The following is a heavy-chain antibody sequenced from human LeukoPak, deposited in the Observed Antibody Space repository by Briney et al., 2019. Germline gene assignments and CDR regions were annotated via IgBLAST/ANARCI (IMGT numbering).Heavy chain of an antibody. D-gene: IGHD4-17*01. Sequence: PSETLSLTCTASGGSISSYYWSWIRQPPGKGLEWIGYIYYSGSTNYNPSLKSRVTISVDTSKNQFSLKLSSVTAADTAVYYCARHAGYGAFFDYWGQGTLVTVSS. CDR2: IYYSGST. V-gene: IGHV4-59*08. CDR3: ARHAGYGAFFDY. J-gene: IGHJ4*02. CDR1: GGSISSYY.